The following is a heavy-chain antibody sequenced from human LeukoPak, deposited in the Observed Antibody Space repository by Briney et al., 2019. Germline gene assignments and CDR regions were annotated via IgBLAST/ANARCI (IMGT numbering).Heavy chain of an antibody. Sequence: GGSLRLSCAASGFTFSNYAIHWVRQAPGKGLEWVALISYDGSNKYYADSVKGRFTISRDNSKNTLYLQMSSLRAEDTAVYYCARDSGFSGAQRGEFWGQGTLVTVSS. CDR2: ISYDGSNK. J-gene: IGHJ4*02. V-gene: IGHV3-30*04. CDR1: GFTFSNYA. CDR3: ARDSGFSGAQRGEF. D-gene: IGHD2/OR15-2a*01.